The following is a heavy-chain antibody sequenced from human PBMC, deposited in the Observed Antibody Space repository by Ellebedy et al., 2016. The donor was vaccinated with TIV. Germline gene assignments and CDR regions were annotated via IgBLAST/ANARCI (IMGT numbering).Heavy chain of an antibody. J-gene: IGHJ4*02. Sequence: GESLKISCAASGFTFSNYALSWVRQAPGKGLEWVSTISSTGSRTYYVDSVDGRFIISRDNSKKTLYLQMNSLRAEDTAVYYYAKGRGGGSDSSAPRYYFDYWGLGTLVTVSS. CDR2: ISSTGSRT. V-gene: IGHV3-23*01. CDR3: AKGRGGGSDSSAPRYYFDY. D-gene: IGHD3-22*01. CDR1: GFTFSNYA.